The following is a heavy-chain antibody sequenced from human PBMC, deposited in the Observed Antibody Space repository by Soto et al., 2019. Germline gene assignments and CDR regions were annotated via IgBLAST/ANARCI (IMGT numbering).Heavy chain of an antibody. V-gene: IGHV1-69*01. D-gene: IGHD6-13*01. Sequence: QVQLVQSGAEVKKPGSSVKVSCKASGGTFSSYAISWVRQAPGQGLEWMGGIIPIFGTGNYAQKFQGRVRITADESTSTAYMELSSLRYEDTAVYYCARGEIAAAGLTEYYYYYYGMDVWGQGTTVTVSS. CDR3: ARGEIAAAGLTEYYYYYYGMDV. CDR2: IIPIFGTG. J-gene: IGHJ6*02. CDR1: GGTFSSYA.